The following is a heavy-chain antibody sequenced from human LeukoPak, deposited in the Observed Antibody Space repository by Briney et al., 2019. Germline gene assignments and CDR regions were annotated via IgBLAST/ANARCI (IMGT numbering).Heavy chain of an antibody. J-gene: IGHJ5*02. CDR2: IKQDGSEK. V-gene: IGHV3-7*01. D-gene: IGHD2-2*01. Sequence: PGGSLRLSCAASGFTFSSYWMSWVRQAPGKGLEWVANIKQDGSEKYYVDSVKGRFTISRDNAKNSLYLQMNSLRAEDTAVYYCARGPGYCSSTSCPTIDWFDPWGLGTLVTVSS. CDR1: GFTFSSYW. CDR3: ARGPGYCSSTSCPTIDWFDP.